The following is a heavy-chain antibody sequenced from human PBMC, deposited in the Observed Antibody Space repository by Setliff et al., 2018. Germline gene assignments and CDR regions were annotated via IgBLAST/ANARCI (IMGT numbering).Heavy chain of an antibody. CDR3: AREPTRTGGFYYLDV. CDR1: GASISNYY. Sequence: KTSETLSLTCSVSGASISNYYWSWIRQPPGKGLEWIGYIYSSGSTNYNPSLKSRVAISRDTSTNQLSLELRSVTAADTAVYYCAREPTRTGGFYYLDVWGEGTTVTVS. J-gene: IGHJ6*03. D-gene: IGHD2-2*01. CDR2: IYSSGST. V-gene: IGHV4-4*08.